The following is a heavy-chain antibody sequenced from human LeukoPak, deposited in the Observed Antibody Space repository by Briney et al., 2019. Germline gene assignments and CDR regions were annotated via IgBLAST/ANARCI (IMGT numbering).Heavy chain of an antibody. V-gene: IGHV3-30*02. D-gene: IGHD2-2*01. J-gene: IGHJ4*02. Sequence: GGSLRLSCAASGFTFSSYGMHWVRQAPGKGLEWVAVIWYGGSNKYYADSVKGRFTISRDNSKNTLYLQMNSLRAEDTAVYYCAKDISSSTSCFDYWGQGTLVTVSS. CDR2: IWYGGSNK. CDR3: AKDISSSTSCFDY. CDR1: GFTFSSYG.